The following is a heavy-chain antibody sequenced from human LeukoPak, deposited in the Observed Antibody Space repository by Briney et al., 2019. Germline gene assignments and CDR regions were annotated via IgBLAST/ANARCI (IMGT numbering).Heavy chain of an antibody. CDR2: ISYDGSNK. CDR3: AKVDYYDSSGYLDY. D-gene: IGHD3-22*01. V-gene: IGHV3-30*18. CDR1: GFTFSSYG. Sequence: GGSLRLSRAASGFTFSSYGMHWVRQAPGKGLEWVAVISYDGSNKYYADSVKGRFTISRDNSKNTLYLQMNSLRAEDTAVYYCAKVDYYDSSGYLDYWGQGTLVTVSS. J-gene: IGHJ4*02.